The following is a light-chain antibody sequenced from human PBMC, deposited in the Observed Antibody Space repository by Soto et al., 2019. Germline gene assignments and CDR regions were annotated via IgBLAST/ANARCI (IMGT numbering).Light chain of an antibody. CDR3: QQYESYSPLT. J-gene: IGKJ4*01. CDR1: QSIRSW. CDR2: DAY. Sequence: DIQMTQSPSILSASVGDRVTITCRASQSIRSWLAWSQQKPGKAPKLLIYDAYSLESGVPSRFSGSRSGTEFTLTIAGLQPEDFATYYCQQYESYSPLTFGGGTKVEIK. V-gene: IGKV1-5*01.